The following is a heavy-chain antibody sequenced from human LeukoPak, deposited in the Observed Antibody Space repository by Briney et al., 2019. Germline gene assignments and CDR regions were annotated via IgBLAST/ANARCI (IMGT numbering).Heavy chain of an antibody. Sequence: ESGPTLVKPTQTLTLTCTFSGFSLSTSGVGVGWIRQPPGKALEWLALIYWDDAKYYIPSLKDRLTITKDTSKNQVVLTLTNTDPVDTATYYCSHATTIFGVISTFNSWGQGTLVTVSS. J-gene: IGHJ5*01. D-gene: IGHD3-3*01. V-gene: IGHV2-5*02. CDR1: GFSLSTSGVG. CDR3: SHATTIFGVISTFNS. CDR2: IYWDDAK.